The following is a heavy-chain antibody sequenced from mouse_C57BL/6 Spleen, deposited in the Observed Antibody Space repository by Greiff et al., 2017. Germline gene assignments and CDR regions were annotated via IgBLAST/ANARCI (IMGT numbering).Heavy chain of an antibody. J-gene: IGHJ1*03. D-gene: IGHD2-2*01. CDR3: TRLWLRRDWYFDV. CDR1: GFNIKDDY. Sequence: VQLQQSGAELVRPGASVKLSCTASGFNIKDDYMHWVKQRPEQGLEWIGWIDPENGDTEYASKFQGKATITADTSSNTAYLQLSSLTSEDTAVYYCTRLWLRRDWYFDVWGTGTTVTVSS. V-gene: IGHV14-4*01. CDR2: IDPENGDT.